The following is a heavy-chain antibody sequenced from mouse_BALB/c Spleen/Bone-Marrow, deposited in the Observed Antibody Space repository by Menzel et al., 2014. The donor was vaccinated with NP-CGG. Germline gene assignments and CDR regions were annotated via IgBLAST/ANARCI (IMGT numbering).Heavy chain of an antibody. Sequence: EVQLVESEGGLVQPGGSMKLSCVASGFTFSNYWMNWVRQSPEKGLDWVAEIRLKSNNYATHYAESVKGRFSISRDDSKSSVYLQMNNLRAEDTGIYYCTTGFAYWGQGTLVTVSA. CDR1: GFTFSNYW. CDR3: TTGFAY. J-gene: IGHJ3*01. V-gene: IGHV6-6*02. CDR2: IRLKSNNYAT.